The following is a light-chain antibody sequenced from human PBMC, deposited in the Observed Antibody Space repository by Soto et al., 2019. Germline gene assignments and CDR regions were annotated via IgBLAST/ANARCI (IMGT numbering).Light chain of an antibody. CDR1: QGIRDE. CDR3: LQDYNYPRT. V-gene: IGKV1-6*01. CDR2: GAS. J-gene: IGKJ2*01. Sequence: AIQMTQFPASLSASVGDRVTITCRASQGIRDELGWYQQKPGKAPKLLIYGASRLESGVPSRFSVSGSGTDFSLTIYSLRPEDSATYFCLQDYNYPRTFGQGTKLQIK.